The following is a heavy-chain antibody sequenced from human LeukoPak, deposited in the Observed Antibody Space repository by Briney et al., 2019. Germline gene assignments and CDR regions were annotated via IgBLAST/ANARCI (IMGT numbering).Heavy chain of an antibody. J-gene: IGHJ4*02. CDR1: GGSFSGYY. Sequence: PSETLSLTCAVYGGSFSGYYWSWIRQPPGKGLEWIGEINHSGSTNYNPSLKSRVTISVDTSKNQFSLKLSSVTAADTAVYYCARDVMTTIIYWGQGTLVTVSS. V-gene: IGHV4-34*01. CDR3: ARDVMTTIIY. D-gene: IGHD5-12*01. CDR2: INHSGST.